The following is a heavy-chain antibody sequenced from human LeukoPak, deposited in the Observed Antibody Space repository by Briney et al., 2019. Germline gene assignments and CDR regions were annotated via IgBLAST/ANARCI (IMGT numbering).Heavy chain of an antibody. D-gene: IGHD2/OR15-2a*01. CDR3: ARLRLLLDQLQYFAFDS. J-gene: IGHJ4*02. CDR1: GGSFSGYY. Sequence: PSETLSLTCAVYGGSFSGYYWSWIRQPPGKGLEWIGEINHSGSTNYNPSLKSRVTISVDTSKNQFSLKLTSVTTADTAIFYCARLRLLLDQLQYFAFDSWGQGSLVTVTS. CDR2: INHSGST. V-gene: IGHV4-34*01.